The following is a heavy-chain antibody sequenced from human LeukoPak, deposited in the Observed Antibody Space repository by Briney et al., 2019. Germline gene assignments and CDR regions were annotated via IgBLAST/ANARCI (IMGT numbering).Heavy chain of an antibody. J-gene: IGHJ4*02. V-gene: IGHV3-53*01. CDR2: IYSGGST. D-gene: IGHD4-23*01. CDR1: GFTFSNAW. CDR3: ARMSVAVAPSYFDY. Sequence: GGSLRLSCAASGFTFSNAWMSWVRQAPGKGLEWVSVIYSGGSTYYADSVKGRFTTSRDNSKNTLYLQMNSLRAEDTAVYYCARMSVAVAPSYFDYWGQGTLVTVSS.